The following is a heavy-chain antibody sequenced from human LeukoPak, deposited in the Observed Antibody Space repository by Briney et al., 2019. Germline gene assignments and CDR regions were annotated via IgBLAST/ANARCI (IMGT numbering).Heavy chain of an antibody. D-gene: IGHD1-26*01. Sequence: ASVKLSCKASGYTFSSFGITWVRQAPGQGLEWMGWISPYDDSTAYGQKFQGKVTMTRDTSTNTAYMELRSLTSDDTAMYYCAKVDPPITVGAPGDAFDLRGQGTMVIVSS. CDR2: ISPYDDST. CDR1: GYTFSSFG. V-gene: IGHV1-18*01. CDR3: AKVDPPITVGAPGDAFDL. J-gene: IGHJ3*01.